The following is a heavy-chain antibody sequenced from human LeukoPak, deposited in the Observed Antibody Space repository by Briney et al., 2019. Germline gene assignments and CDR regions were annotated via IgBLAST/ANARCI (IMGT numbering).Heavy chain of an antibody. D-gene: IGHD2-2*01. J-gene: IGHJ4*02. CDR3: ATSGVVPAAMGLEYYLDY. Sequence: GGSLRLSCAASGFTFSSYAMSWVRQAPGKGLEWVSAISGSGGSTYYADSVKGRFTISRDNSKNTLYLQMNSLRAEDTAVYYCATSGVVPAAMGLEYYLDYWGQGTLVTVSS. CDR1: GFTFSSYA. V-gene: IGHV3-23*01. CDR2: ISGSGGST.